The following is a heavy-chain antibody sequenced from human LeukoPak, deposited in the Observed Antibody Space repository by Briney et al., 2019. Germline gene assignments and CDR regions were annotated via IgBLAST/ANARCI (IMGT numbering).Heavy chain of an antibody. CDR2: ISSSSSYI. D-gene: IGHD3-10*01. V-gene: IGHV3-21*01. Sequence: GGSLRLSCAASGFTFSSYSMIWVRQAPGKGLEWVSSISSSSSYIYYADSVKGRFTISRDNAKNPLYLQMNSLRAEYTAVYYCARDLSGRLTHFDYWGQGTLVTVSS. CDR1: GFTFSSYS. J-gene: IGHJ4*02. CDR3: ARDLSGRLTHFDY.